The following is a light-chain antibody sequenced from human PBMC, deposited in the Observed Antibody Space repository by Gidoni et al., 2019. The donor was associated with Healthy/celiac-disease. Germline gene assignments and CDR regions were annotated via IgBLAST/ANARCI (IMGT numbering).Light chain of an antibody. CDR3: QSYDSSNVV. CDR1: SGSIASNY. V-gene: IGLV6-57*04. J-gene: IGLJ2*01. Sequence: NFMLPQPHSVSESPGKTVTISCTRSSGSIASNYVQWYQQRPCSAPTTVIYEDNQRPSGVPDRFYGSIDSSSNSASLTISGLKTEDEADYYCQSYDSSNVVFGGGTKLTVL. CDR2: EDN.